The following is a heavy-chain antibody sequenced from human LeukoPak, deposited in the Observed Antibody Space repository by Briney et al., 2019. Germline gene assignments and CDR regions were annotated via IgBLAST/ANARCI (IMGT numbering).Heavy chain of an antibody. CDR3: AKANIVVVVAANGMDV. Sequence: GGCLRLSCAASGSTFDDYTMQWVRQAPGKGLEWVSLISWDGGSTYYADSVKGRFTISRDNSKNSLYLQMNSLRTEDTALYYCAKANIVVVVAANGMDVWGQGTTVTVSS. D-gene: IGHD2-15*01. J-gene: IGHJ6*02. CDR1: GSTFDDYT. CDR2: ISWDGGST. V-gene: IGHV3-43*01.